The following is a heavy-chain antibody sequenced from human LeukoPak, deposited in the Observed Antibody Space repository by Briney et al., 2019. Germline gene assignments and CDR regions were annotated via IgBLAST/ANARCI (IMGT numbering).Heavy chain of an antibody. CDR1: GGSISSYY. J-gene: IGHJ4*02. Sequence: SETLSLTCTVSGGSISSYYWSWIRQPPGKGLEWIGYIYYSGSTNYNPSLKSRVTISVDTSKNQFSLKLSSVTAADTAVYYCARRTAAAGTNYYFDYWGQGTLVTVSS. CDR2: IYYSGST. D-gene: IGHD6-13*01. CDR3: ARRTAAAGTNYYFDY. V-gene: IGHV4-59*08.